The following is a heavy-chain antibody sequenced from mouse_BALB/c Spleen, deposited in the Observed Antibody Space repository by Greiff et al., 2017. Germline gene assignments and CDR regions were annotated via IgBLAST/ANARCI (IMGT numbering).Heavy chain of an antibody. CDR1: GFSLTSYG. CDR2: IWAGGST. Sequence: VKLVESGPGLVAPSQSLSITCTVSGFSLTSYGVHWVRQPPGKGLEWLGVIWAGGSTNYNSALMSRLSISKDNSKSQVFLKMNSLQTDDTAMYYCARGLLRYYYAMDYWGQGTSVTVSS. V-gene: IGHV2-9*02. CDR3: ARGLLRYYYAMDY. D-gene: IGHD1-1*01. J-gene: IGHJ4*01.